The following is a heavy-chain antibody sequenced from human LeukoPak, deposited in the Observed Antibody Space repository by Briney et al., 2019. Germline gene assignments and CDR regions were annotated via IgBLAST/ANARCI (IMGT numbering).Heavy chain of an antibody. D-gene: IGHD4-17*01. Sequence: SETLSLTCAVSGYSISSGYYWGWIRQPPGKGLEWIGSIYRSGSTYYNPSLKSRVTISVDTSKNQFSLKLSSVTAADTAVYYCASLTTWVDYWGQGTLVTVSS. CDR1: GYSISSGYY. V-gene: IGHV4-38-2*01. CDR2: IYRSGST. J-gene: IGHJ4*02. CDR3: ASLTTWVDY.